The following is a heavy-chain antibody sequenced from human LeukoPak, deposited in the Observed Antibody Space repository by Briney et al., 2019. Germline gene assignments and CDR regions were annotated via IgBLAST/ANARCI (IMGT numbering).Heavy chain of an antibody. Sequence: SETLSLTCAVYGGSFSGYYWSWIRQPPGKGLEWIGEINHSGSTNYNPSLKSRVTISVDTSKNQFSLKLSSVTAADTAVYYCARHRGRYYGSGSYYNPFDYWGQGTLVTVSS. V-gene: IGHV4-34*01. J-gene: IGHJ4*02. CDR3: ARHRGRYYGSGSYYNPFDY. CDR2: INHSGST. CDR1: GGSFSGYY. D-gene: IGHD3-10*01.